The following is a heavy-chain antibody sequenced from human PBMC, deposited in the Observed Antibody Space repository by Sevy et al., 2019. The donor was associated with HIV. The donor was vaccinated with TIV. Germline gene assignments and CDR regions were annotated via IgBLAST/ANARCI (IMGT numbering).Heavy chain of an antibody. CDR3: ARGASSGWDYFDY. Sequence: GGSLRLSCAASGFTFSNYNINWVRQAPGMGLEWVSYISGLSNYIYYADSLGGRFTISRDNAKNSVYLQMNSLRTEDTAVYYCARGASSGWDYFDYWGQGTLVTVSS. CDR1: GFTFSNYN. J-gene: IGHJ4*02. D-gene: IGHD6-19*01. CDR2: ISGLSNYI. V-gene: IGHV3-21*01.